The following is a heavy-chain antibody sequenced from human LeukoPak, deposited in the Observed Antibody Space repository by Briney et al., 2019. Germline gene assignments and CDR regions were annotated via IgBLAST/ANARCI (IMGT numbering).Heavy chain of an antibody. Sequence: GGSLRLSCAVSTLTFSSYEMNWVRQAPGKGLEWVSAISGIGGSTYYADSVKGRFTISRDNSKNTLYLQMNSLRAEDTAVYYCAKVPRTTVVTPYYLDYWGQGTLVTVSS. D-gene: IGHD4-23*01. CDR2: ISGIGGST. J-gene: IGHJ4*02. V-gene: IGHV3-23*01. CDR3: AKVPRTTVVTPYYLDY. CDR1: TLTFSSYE.